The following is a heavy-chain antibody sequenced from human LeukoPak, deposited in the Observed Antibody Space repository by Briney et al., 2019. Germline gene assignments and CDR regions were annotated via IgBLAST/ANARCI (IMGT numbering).Heavy chain of an antibody. D-gene: IGHD5-24*01. CDR1: GVSISSYY. V-gene: IGHV4-59*01. J-gene: IGHJ3*02. Sequence: PSETLSLTCTVSGVSISSYYWSWIRQPPGKGLEWIGYIYYSGSTNYNPSLKSRVTISVDTSKNQFSLKLSSVTAADTAVYYCARVGDGYNYDRKAFDIWGQGTMVTVSS. CDR3: ARVGDGYNYDRKAFDI. CDR2: IYYSGST.